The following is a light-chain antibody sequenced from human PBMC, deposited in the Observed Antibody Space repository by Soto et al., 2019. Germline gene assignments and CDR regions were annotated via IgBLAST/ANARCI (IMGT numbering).Light chain of an antibody. J-gene: IGLJ2*01. CDR1: SSDVGSYNL. V-gene: IGLV2-23*01. CDR2: EGS. Sequence: QSALTQPASVSGSPGQSITISCTGTSSDVGSYNLVSWYQQHPGKAPKLMIYEGSKRPSVVSNRFSGSKSGNTTSLTISGIQAEDEADYYCCSYAGSSTPVVFGGGTKLTVL. CDR3: CSYAGSSTPVV.